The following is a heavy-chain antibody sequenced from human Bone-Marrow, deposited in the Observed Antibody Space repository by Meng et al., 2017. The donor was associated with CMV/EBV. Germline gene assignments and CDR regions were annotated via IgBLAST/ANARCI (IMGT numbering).Heavy chain of an antibody. J-gene: IGHJ4*02. D-gene: IGHD6-13*01. CDR2: ISSSGSTI. V-gene: IGHV3-11*04. Sequence: GGSLRLSCAASGFTFSDYYMSWIRQAPGKGLEWVSYISSSGSTIYYADSVKGRFTISRDNSKNTLYLQMNSLRAEDTAVYYCAKDHSYSSSWYFGYWGQGTLVTVSS. CDR3: AKDHSYSSSWYFGY. CDR1: GFTFSDYY.